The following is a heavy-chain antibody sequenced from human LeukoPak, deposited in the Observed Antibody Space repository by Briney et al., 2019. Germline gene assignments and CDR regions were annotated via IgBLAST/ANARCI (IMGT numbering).Heavy chain of an antibody. CDR2: VYYSGRH. CDR3: ARDFPPDDH. D-gene: IGHD2/OR15-2a*01. J-gene: IGHJ4*02. V-gene: IGHV4-30-4*01. CDR1: GASIGSGYSIWSGDYY. Sequence: PSQTLSLTCTVSGASIGSGYSIWSGDYYWTWIRQPPGKALEWIGYVYYSGRHYYNPSLQSRLTISLDSSKNQLSLRLTSVTAADTAVYYCARDFPPDDHWGQGTLLTVSS.